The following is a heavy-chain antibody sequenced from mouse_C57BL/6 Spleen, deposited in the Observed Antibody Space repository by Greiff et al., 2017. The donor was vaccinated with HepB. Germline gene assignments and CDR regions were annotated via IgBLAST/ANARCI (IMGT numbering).Heavy chain of an antibody. CDR2: IYPGDGDT. CDR1: GYAFSSYW. J-gene: IGHJ3*01. D-gene: IGHD1-1*01. CDR3: ARAPHYYGSSYWFAY. Sequence: VQLQQSGAELVKPGASVKISCKASGYAFSSYWMNWVKQRPGKGLEWIGQIYPGDGDTNYNGKFKGKATLTADKSSSTAYMQRSSLTSEDSAVYFGARAPHYYGSSYWFAYWGQGTLVTVSA. V-gene: IGHV1-80*01.